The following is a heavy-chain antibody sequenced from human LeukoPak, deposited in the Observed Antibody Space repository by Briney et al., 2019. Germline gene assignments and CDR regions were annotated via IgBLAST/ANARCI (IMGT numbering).Heavy chain of an antibody. CDR1: GFTVSSIH. J-gene: IGHJ4*02. D-gene: IGHD5-18*01. CDR2: TYTGGNS. V-gene: IGHV3-53*01. CDR3: AKARAAMVTDY. Sequence: GGSLRLSCAASGFTVSSIHMVWVRQAPGKGLEWVSVTYTGGNSYYADSVKGRFTISRDNSKNTLYLQMNSLRAEDTAVYYCAKARAAMVTDYWGQGTLVTVSS.